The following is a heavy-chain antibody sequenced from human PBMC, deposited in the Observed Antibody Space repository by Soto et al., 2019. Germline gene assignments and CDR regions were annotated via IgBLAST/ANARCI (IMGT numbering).Heavy chain of an antibody. D-gene: IGHD5-12*01. Sequence: EVQLLESGGGLVQPGGSLRLSCAASGFTFSSYAMSWVRQAPGKGLEWVSAISGSGGSTYYADSVKGRFTISRDNSKNTLYLQMNSLRAEDTAVYYCAKNRIVATAGGYYFDYWGQGTLVTVSS. CDR1: GFTFSSYA. CDR2: ISGSGGST. V-gene: IGHV3-23*01. CDR3: AKNRIVATAGGYYFDY. J-gene: IGHJ4*02.